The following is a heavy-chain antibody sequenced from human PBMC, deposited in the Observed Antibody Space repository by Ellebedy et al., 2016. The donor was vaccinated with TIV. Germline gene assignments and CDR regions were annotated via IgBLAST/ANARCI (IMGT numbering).Heavy chain of an antibody. D-gene: IGHD1-1*01. J-gene: IGHJ4*02. Sequence: GESLKISCAASGFTFSDFTMNWVRQAPGKCLEWVSSITGDLHDISYSESVKGRFTLSRDNGKKSVFLQMDSLRAEDTATYYCARDRGERGLPSYFDFWGPGTLVTVST. V-gene: IGHV3-21*01. CDR2: ITGDLHDI. CDR3: ARDRGERGLPSYFDF. CDR1: GFTFSDFT.